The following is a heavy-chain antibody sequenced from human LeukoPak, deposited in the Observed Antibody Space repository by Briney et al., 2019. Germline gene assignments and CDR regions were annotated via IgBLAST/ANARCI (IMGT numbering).Heavy chain of an antibody. J-gene: IGHJ4*02. Sequence: GASVKVSCKASGGAFGSYAISWVRQAPGQGLEWMGGIIPIFGTANYAQKFQGRVTITTDESTSTAYMELSSLRSEDTAVYYCAITPYYYDSSGYYYGNWGQGTLVTVSS. D-gene: IGHD3-22*01. CDR1: GGAFGSYA. CDR2: IIPIFGTA. CDR3: AITPYYYDSSGYYYGN. V-gene: IGHV1-69*05.